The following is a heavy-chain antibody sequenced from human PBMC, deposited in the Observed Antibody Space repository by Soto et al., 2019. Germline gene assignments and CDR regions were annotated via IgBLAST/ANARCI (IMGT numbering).Heavy chain of an antibody. CDR2: IYWDDDK. Sequence: SGPTLVNPTQTLTLTCTFSGFSLSTSGVGVGWIRQPPGKALEWLALIYWDDDKRYSPSLKSRLTITKDTSKNQVVLTMTNMDPVDTATYYCALTLTYYYDSSGYPGAEYFQYWGQGTLVTVS. D-gene: IGHD3-22*01. J-gene: IGHJ1*01. V-gene: IGHV2-5*02. CDR3: ALTLTYYYDSSGYPGAEYFQY. CDR1: GFSLSTSGVG.